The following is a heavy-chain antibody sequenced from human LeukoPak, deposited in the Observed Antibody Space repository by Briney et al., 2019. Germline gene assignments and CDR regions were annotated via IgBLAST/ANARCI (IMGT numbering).Heavy chain of an antibody. CDR1: GGSISSYY. Sequence: SETLSLTCTVSGGSISSYYWSWIRQPPGKGLEWIGYIYYSGSTNYNPSLKSRVAISVDTSKNQFSLKLSSVTAADTAVYYCARRANSGFDAFDIWGQGTMVTVSS. CDR2: IYYSGST. D-gene: IGHD3-22*01. J-gene: IGHJ3*02. CDR3: ARRANSGFDAFDI. V-gene: IGHV4-59*01.